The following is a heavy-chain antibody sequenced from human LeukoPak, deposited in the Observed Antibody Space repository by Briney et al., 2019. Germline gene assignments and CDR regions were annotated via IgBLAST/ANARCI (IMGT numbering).Heavy chain of an antibody. CDR2: IYYSGST. J-gene: IGHJ3*02. CDR1: GGSISSYY. V-gene: IGHV4-59*08. Sequence: SETLSLTCTVSGGSISSYYWSWIRQPPGKGLEWIGYIYYSGSTNYNPSLKSRVTISVDTSKNQFSLKLSFVTAADTAVYYCARQHGDYADAFDIWGQGTMVTVSS. CDR3: ARQHGDYADAFDI. D-gene: IGHD4-17*01.